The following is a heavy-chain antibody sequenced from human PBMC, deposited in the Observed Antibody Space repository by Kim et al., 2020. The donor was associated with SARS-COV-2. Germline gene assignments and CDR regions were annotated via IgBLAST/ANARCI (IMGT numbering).Heavy chain of an antibody. CDR1: GFTFSNSW. Sequence: GGSLRLSCAASGFTFSNSWMSWVRQAPGKGLEWVGRIKSKTDGGTTDYAAPVNGRFTISRDDTKNTLYLQMNSLKTEDTAVYYCTTTADCSSTSCYSYYYYYGMDVWGQGTTVTVSS. CDR3: TTTADCSSTSCYSYYYYYGMDV. D-gene: IGHD2-2*02. V-gene: IGHV3-15*01. CDR2: IKSKTDGGTT. J-gene: IGHJ6*02.